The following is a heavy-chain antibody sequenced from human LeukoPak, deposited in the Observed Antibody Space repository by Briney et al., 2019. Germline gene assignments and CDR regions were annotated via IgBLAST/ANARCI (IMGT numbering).Heavy chain of an antibody. D-gene: IGHD4-17*01. Sequence: SETLSLTCTVSGGSISSYYWSWIRQPPGKGLEWIGYIYYSGSTNYNPSLKSRVTISVDPSKNQFSLKMSSVTAADTAVYYCARVKEEDYGDYDWFDPWGQGTLVTVSS. CDR3: ARVKEEDYGDYDWFDP. V-gene: IGHV4-59*01. J-gene: IGHJ5*02. CDR2: IYYSGST. CDR1: GGSISSYY.